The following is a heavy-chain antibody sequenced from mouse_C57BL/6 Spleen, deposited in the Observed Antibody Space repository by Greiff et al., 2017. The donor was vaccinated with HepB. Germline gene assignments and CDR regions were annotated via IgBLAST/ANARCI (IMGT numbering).Heavy chain of an antibody. CDR3: ARGDGNCWFAY. CDR2: INPNNGGT. V-gene: IGHV1-26*01. J-gene: IGHJ3*01. D-gene: IGHD2-1*01. Sequence: EVQLQQSGPELVKPGASVKISCKASGYTFTDYYMNWVKQSHGKSLEWIGDINPNNGGTRYNQKFKGKATLTVDKSSSTAYMELRSLTSEDSAVYYCARGDGNCWFAYWGQGTLVTVSA. CDR1: GYTFTDYY.